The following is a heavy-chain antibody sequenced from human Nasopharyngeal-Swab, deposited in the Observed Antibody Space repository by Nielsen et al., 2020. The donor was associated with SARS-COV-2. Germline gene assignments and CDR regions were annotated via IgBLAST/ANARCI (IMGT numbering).Heavy chain of an antibody. CDR1: GYSFTSYW. CDR2: IYPGDSDT. D-gene: IGHD2-15*01. J-gene: IGHJ6*02. Sequence: KVSCKGSGYSFTSYWIGWVRQMPGKGLEWMGIIYPGDSDTRYSPSFQGQVTISADKSISTAYLQWSSLKASDTAMYYCARPAHCSGGSCNYYYGMDVWGQGTTVTVSS. CDR3: ARPAHCSGGSCNYYYGMDV. V-gene: IGHV5-51*01.